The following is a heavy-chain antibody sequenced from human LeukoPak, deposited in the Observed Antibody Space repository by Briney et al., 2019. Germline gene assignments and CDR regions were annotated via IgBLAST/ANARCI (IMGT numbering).Heavy chain of an antibody. CDR2: IKQDGSEK. J-gene: IGHJ4*02. Sequence: GGSLRLSCAASGFTFSSYWMSWVRQAPGKGLEWVANIKQDGSEKYYVDSVKGRFTISRDNAKNSLYLQMNSLRAEDTAVYYCAGDGTTGTTARRIDWSQGTLVTVSS. CDR3: AGDGTTGTTARRID. D-gene: IGHD1-1*01. CDR1: GFTFSSYW. V-gene: IGHV3-7*03.